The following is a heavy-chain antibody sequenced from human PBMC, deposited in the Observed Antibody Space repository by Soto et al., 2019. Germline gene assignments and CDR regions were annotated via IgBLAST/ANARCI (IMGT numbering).Heavy chain of an antibody. CDR2: IDIAGAT. V-gene: IGHV3-13*01. CDR1: GFTFSNFD. CDR3: ARAARWLQSRYFDL. Sequence: PGESLKISCAASGFTFSNFDMHWVRQTTGKGLEWVSAIDIAGATYYADSVKGRFTISREKAKNSLYLQMNSLRADDTAVYYCARAARWLQSRYFDLWGRGTLVTVS. D-gene: IGHD5-12*01. J-gene: IGHJ2*01.